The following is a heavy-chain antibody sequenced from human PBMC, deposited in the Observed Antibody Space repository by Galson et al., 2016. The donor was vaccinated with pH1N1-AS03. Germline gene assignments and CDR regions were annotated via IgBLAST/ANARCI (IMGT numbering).Heavy chain of an antibody. J-gene: IGHJ4*02. CDR2: FSWGGVTT. D-gene: IGHD2-15*01. CDR1: GFTFHDYT. CDR3: AKERNRIIDS. V-gene: IGHV3-43*01. Sequence: SLRLSCAASGFTFHDYTMHWVRQVPGKGLEWVSLFSWGGVTTFYADSVKGRFAISRDNSQNSLYLQMNSLRIEDTAFYYCAKERNRIIDSWGQGTLVTVSS.